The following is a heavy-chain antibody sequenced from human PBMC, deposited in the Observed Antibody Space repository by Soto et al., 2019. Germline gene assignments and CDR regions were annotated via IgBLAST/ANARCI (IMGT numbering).Heavy chain of an antibody. J-gene: IGHJ4*02. CDR3: SHGYTQYFES. D-gene: IGHD5-18*01. Sequence: GGSLRLSCAASGFIFRSYAMHWVRQAPGEGLEWVAVISDDGDKKFYGDSVKGRFTISRDNSKNTLYLQMNSLETEDTAVYYSSHGYTQYFESWGQGTLVTVSS. CDR2: ISDDGDKK. CDR1: GFIFRSYA. V-gene: IGHV3-30-3*01.